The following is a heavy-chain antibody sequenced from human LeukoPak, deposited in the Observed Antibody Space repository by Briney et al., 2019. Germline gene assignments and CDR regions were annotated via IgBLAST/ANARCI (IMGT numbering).Heavy chain of an antibody. Sequence: PGGSLRLSCAASGFTFSSYEMNWVRQAPGRGLEWVSYISSSGSTIYYADSVKGRFTISRDNAKNSLYLQMNSLRAEETAVHYCAELGITMIGGVWGKGTTVTISS. CDR2: ISSSGSTI. CDR3: AELGITMIGGV. D-gene: IGHD3-10*02. V-gene: IGHV3-48*03. J-gene: IGHJ6*01. CDR1: GFTFSSYE.